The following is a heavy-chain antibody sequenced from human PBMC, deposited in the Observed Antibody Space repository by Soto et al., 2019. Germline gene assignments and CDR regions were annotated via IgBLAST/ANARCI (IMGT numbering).Heavy chain of an antibody. Sequence: QLQLQESGSGLVKPSQTLSLTCAVSGGSISSGGYSWSWIRQPPGKGLEGIGYIYHSGSIYYNPHLKSRVTISVDRSKNQVSLKLSSVTAADKAVYDCARVPDYWGQGTLVTVSS. CDR1: GGSISSGGYS. CDR2: IYHSGSI. V-gene: IGHV4-30-2*01. J-gene: IGHJ4*02. CDR3: ARVPDY.